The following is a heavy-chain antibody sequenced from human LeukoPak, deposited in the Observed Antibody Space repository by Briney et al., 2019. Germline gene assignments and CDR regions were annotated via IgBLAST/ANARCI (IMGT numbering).Heavy chain of an antibody. Sequence: GASVTVSCKVSGYTLTELSMHWVRQAPGKGLEWMGGFDPEDGETIYAQKFQGRFNMTEDTSTDTAYMELSSLRSEDTAVYYCATPLYYDSSGYSRPFDYWGQGTLVTVSS. CDR2: FDPEDGET. CDR1: GYTLTELS. D-gene: IGHD3-22*01. V-gene: IGHV1-24*01. CDR3: ATPLYYDSSGYSRPFDY. J-gene: IGHJ4*02.